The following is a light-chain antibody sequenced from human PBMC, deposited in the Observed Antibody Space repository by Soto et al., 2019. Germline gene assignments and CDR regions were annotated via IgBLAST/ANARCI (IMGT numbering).Light chain of an antibody. CDR3: QQYNDWPPYT. CDR1: QSVSSD. J-gene: IGKJ2*01. Sequence: DIVMTQSPATLSVSPGERVTLSCRASQSVSSDLAWYQQKPGQAPRLLIYGASTRATGIPTRFSGSGSGTEFTLTISSLQSEDFAVYYCQQYNDWPPYTFGQGTRLEIK. V-gene: IGKV3-15*01. CDR2: GAS.